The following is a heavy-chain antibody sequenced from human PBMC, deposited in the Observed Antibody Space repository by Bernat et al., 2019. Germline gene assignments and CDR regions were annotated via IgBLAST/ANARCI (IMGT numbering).Heavy chain of an antibody. V-gene: IGHV3-33*01. CDR3: AREGRYPRITMIVVANFDY. Sequence: QVQLVESGGGVVQPGRSLRLSCAASGFTFSSYGMHWVRQAPGKGLEWVAVIWYDGSNKYYADSVKGRFTISRDNSKNTLYLQMNSLRAEDTAVYYCAREGRYPRITMIVVANFDYWGQGTLVTVSS. D-gene: IGHD3-22*01. J-gene: IGHJ4*02. CDR2: IWYDGSNK. CDR1: GFTFSSYG.